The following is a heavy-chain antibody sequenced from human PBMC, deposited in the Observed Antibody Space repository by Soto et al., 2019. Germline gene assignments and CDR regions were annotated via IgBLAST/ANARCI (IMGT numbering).Heavy chain of an antibody. CDR1: GFSLRKSGEG. CDR3: AHVLVVVANYGMDV. CDR2: IYWDDDK. Sequence: SGPKLVSPTRSLTLTCTSSGFSLRKSGEGVGWIRQPPGKALEWLALIYWDDDKRYSPSLTSRLTITKDTSKNQVVLTMTNMDPVDTATYYCAHVLVVVANYGMDVWGQGTTVTVSS. V-gene: IGHV2-5*02. D-gene: IGHD2-15*01. J-gene: IGHJ6*02.